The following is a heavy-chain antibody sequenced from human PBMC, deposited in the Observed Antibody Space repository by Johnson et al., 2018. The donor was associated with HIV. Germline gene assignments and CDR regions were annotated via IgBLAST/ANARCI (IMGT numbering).Heavy chain of an antibody. CDR2: ISVSGDST. J-gene: IGHJ3*01. D-gene: IGHD1-20*01. Sequence: VQLVESGGGVVQPGGSLRLSCAASGFTVSSNYMSWVRQTTGKGLEWVSTISVSGDSTYYADSVKGRFTISRDNSKNTLYLQMNSLRTEDTGMYYCAKIITGTTYDALDLWGQGTMVTVSS. CDR3: AKIITGTTYDALDL. V-gene: IGHV3-66*02. CDR1: GFTVSSNY.